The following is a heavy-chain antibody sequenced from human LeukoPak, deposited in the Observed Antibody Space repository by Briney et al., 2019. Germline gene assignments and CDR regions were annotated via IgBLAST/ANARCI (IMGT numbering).Heavy chain of an antibody. D-gene: IGHD6-19*01. Sequence: GGSLRLSCAASGFTFSSYAMSWVRQAPGKGLEWVSAISGSGGSTYYADSVKGRFTISRDNSKNTLYLQMNSLRAEDTAVYYCAKITWAAVAGLVGAFDIWGQGTMVTVSS. J-gene: IGHJ3*02. CDR3: AKITWAAVAGLVGAFDI. V-gene: IGHV3-23*01. CDR1: GFTFSSYA. CDR2: ISGSGGST.